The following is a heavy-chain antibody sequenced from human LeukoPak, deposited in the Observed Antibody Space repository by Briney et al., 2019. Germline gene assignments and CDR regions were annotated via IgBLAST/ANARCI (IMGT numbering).Heavy chain of an antibody. Sequence: PSETLSLTCAVYGGSFSGYYWSWIRQPPGKGLEWIGEINHSGSTNYNPSLKSRVTISVDTSKSQFSLKLSSVTAADTAVYYCARERYYYDSSGRGWFDPWGQGTLVTVSS. CDR3: ARERYYYDSSGRGWFDP. V-gene: IGHV4-34*01. J-gene: IGHJ5*02. D-gene: IGHD3-22*01. CDR1: GGSFSGYY. CDR2: INHSGST.